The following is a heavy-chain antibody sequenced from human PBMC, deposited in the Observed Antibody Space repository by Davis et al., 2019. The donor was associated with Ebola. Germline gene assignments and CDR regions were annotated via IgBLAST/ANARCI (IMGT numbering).Heavy chain of an antibody. Sequence: SETLSLTCAVYGGSFSGYYWSWIRQPPGKGLEWIGEINHSGSTNYNPSLKSRVTISVDTSKNQFSLKLSSVTAEDTAVYYCARGQASDYGDKYGMDVWGQGTTVTVSS. V-gene: IGHV4-34*01. CDR2: INHSGST. J-gene: IGHJ6*02. CDR1: GGSFSGYY. CDR3: ARGQASDYGDKYGMDV. D-gene: IGHD4-17*01.